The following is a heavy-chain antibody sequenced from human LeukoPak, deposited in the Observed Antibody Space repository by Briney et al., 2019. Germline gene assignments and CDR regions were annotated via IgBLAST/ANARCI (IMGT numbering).Heavy chain of an antibody. CDR1: GYGFNSYW. J-gene: IGHJ4*02. CDR2: IYPRDSDT. V-gene: IGHV5-51*01. D-gene: IGHD5-18*01. CDR3: ARGSDRGYNYCFDY. Sequence: GESLKISCKGSGYGFNSYWVGWVRQMPGKGLEWMGTIYPRDSDTRYSPSFQGQVTISADRSIGTAYLQWSSLKASDTAMYYCARGSDRGYNYCFDYWGQGTLVTVSS.